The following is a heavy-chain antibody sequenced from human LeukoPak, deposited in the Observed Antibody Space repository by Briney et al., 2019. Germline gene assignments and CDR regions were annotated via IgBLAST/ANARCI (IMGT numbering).Heavy chain of an antibody. V-gene: IGHV3-21*04. D-gene: IGHD3-22*01. J-gene: IGHJ5*02. Sequence: GGSLRLSCAASGFTFSSYSMNWVRQAPGKGLEWVSSISSSSSYIYYADSVKSRFTISRDNAKNSLYLQMNSLRAEDTAVYYCAKNYDSSGYPNWFDPWGQGTLVTVSS. CDR2: ISSSSSYI. CDR1: GFTFSSYS. CDR3: AKNYDSSGYPNWFDP.